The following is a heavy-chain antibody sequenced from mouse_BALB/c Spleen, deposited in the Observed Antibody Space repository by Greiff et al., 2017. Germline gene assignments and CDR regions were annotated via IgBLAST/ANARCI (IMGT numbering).Heavy chain of an antibody. J-gene: IGHJ2*01. V-gene: IGHV5-4*02. CDR2: ISSGGSYT. Sequence: EVQLVESGGGLVKPGGSLKLSCAASGFTFSDYYMYWVRQTPEKRLEWVATISSGGSYTYYPDSVKGRFTISRDNAKNTLYLQMSSLKSEDTAMYYCARHDGNYLLFDYWGQGTTLTVSS. D-gene: IGHD2-3*01. CDR3: ARHDGNYLLFDY. CDR1: GFTFSDYY.